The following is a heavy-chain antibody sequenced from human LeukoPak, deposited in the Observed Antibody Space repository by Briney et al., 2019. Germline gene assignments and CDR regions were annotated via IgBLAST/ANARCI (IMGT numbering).Heavy chain of an antibody. J-gene: IGHJ6*02. V-gene: IGHV1-2*04. CDR1: GYTFTGYY. Sequence: ASVKVSCKASGYTFTGYYMHWVRQAPGQGLEWMGWINPNSGGTNYAQKFQGWVTMTRDTSISTAYMELSRLRSDDTAVYYCARDPRGYSGYDDYYYGMGVWGQGTTVTVSS. CDR2: INPNSGGT. CDR3: ARDPRGYSGYDDYYYGMGV. D-gene: IGHD5-12*01.